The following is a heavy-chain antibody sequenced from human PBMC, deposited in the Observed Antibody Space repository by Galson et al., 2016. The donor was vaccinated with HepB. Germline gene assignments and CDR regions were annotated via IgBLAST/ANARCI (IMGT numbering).Heavy chain of an antibody. CDR3: AKLTYCGDNCYSNFDY. D-gene: IGHD2-21*02. CDR1: GFTFRTYA. V-gene: IGHV3-23*01. CDR2: ISGSGTGT. Sequence: SLRLSCAASGFTFRTYAMSWVRQAPGKGLEWVSVISGSGTGTYYADSVKGRFTISRDNSRNTLHLQMSSLRAEDTAVYYCAKLTYCGDNCYSNFDYWGQGTLVTVSS. J-gene: IGHJ4*02.